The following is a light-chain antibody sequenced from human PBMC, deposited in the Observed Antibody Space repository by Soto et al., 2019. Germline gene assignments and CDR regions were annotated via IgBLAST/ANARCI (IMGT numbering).Light chain of an antibody. CDR2: AAS. V-gene: IGKV1-9*01. CDR1: QGISSY. Sequence: DIQLTQSPSFLSASVRDRVTITCRASQGISSYLAWYQQKPGKAPKLLIYAASTLQSGVPSRFSGSGSGTEFTLTISSLQPEDFATYYCQQLNSYPPYTFGQGTKLEIK. J-gene: IGKJ2*01. CDR3: QQLNSYPPYT.